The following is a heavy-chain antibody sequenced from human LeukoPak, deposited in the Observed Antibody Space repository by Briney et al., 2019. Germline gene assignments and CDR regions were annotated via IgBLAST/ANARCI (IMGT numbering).Heavy chain of an antibody. J-gene: IGHJ6*03. CDR1: GGSISSYY. CDR3: ARDSPYYYDSSVTEGYYYYMDV. V-gene: IGHV4-59*12. CDR2: IYYSGST. Sequence: SETLSLTCTVSGGSISSYYWSWIRQPPGKGLEWIGYIYYSGSTNYNPSLKSRVTISVDTSKNQFSLKLSSVTAADTAVYYCARDSPYYYDSSVTEGYYYYMDVWGKGTTVTVSS. D-gene: IGHD3-22*01.